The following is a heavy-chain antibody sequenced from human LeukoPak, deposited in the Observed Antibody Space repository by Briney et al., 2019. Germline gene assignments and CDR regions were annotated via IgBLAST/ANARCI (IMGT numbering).Heavy chain of an antibody. CDR3: ARDSRSGSYYDILTGYMIDAFDI. D-gene: IGHD3-9*01. CDR1: GYTFTAYY. J-gene: IGHJ3*02. V-gene: IGHV1-18*04. Sequence: ASVKVSCKASGYTFTAYYVHWVRQAPGQGLEWMGWISAYNGNTNYAQKLQGRVTMTTDTSTSTAYMELRSLRSDDTAVYYCARDSRSGSYYDILTGYMIDAFDIWGQGTMVTVSS. CDR2: ISAYNGNT.